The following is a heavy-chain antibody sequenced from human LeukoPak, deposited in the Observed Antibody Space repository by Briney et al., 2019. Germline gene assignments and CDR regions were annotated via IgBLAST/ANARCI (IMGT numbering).Heavy chain of an antibody. CDR2: INPSGGST. V-gene: IGHV1-46*01. Sequence: GASVKVSCKASGYTFTSYYMHWVRQAPGQGLEWMGIINPSGGSTSYAQKFQGRVTMTRDTSTSTVYMELSSLRSEDTAVYYCARDWAVVAVAASNWFDPWGQGALVTVSS. D-gene: IGHD2-15*01. J-gene: IGHJ5*02. CDR1: GYTFTSYY. CDR3: ARDWAVVAVAASNWFDP.